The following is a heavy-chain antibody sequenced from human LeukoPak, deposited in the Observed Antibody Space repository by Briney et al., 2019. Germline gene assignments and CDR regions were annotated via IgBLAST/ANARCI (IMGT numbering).Heavy chain of an antibody. CDR1: GFTVSSNY. J-gene: IGHJ4*02. V-gene: IGHV3-53*01. CDR2: IYSGGST. D-gene: IGHD3-10*01. CDR3: ARERYGSGSYLNDY. Sequence: GGSLRLSCAASGFTVSSNYMSWVRQAPGKGLEWVSVIYSGGSTYYADSVKGRFTISRDNSKNTLYLQMSSLRAEDTAVYYCARERYGSGSYLNDYWGQGTLVTVSS.